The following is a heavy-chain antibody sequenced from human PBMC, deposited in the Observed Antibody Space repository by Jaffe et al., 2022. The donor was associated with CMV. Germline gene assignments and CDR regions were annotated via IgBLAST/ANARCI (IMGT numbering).Heavy chain of an antibody. CDR3: ARGVSSSWYGGGGDANWFDP. CDR2: IYYSGST. J-gene: IGHJ5*02. Sequence: QVQLQESGPGLVKPSETLSLTCTVSGGSISSYYWSWIRQPPGKGLEWIGYIYYSGSTNYNPSLKSRVTISVDTSKNQFSLKLSSVTAADTAVYYCARGVSSSWYGGGGDANWFDPWGQGTLVTVSS. CDR1: GGSISSYY. V-gene: IGHV4-59*01. D-gene: IGHD6-13*01.